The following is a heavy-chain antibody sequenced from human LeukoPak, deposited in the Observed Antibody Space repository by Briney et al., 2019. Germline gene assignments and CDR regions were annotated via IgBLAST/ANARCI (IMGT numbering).Heavy chain of an antibody. Sequence: PGGSLRLSCAASGLTFSSSAMNWVRQAPRKGLEWVSGISSSGGITYYADSVKGRFTISRDNSKNTLYLQLNSLRAEDTAVYYCAKSSQRFGMDVWGQGTTVTVSS. V-gene: IGHV3-23*01. CDR1: GLTFSSSA. CDR3: AKSSQRFGMDV. J-gene: IGHJ6*02. CDR2: ISSSGGIT.